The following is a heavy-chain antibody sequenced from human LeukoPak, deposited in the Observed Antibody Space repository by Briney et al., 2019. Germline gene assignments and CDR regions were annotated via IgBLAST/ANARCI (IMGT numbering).Heavy chain of an antibody. CDR2: ISSNGGST. J-gene: IGHJ6*02. D-gene: IGHD1-1*01. Sequence: GGSLRLSCVASGFTFSSYAMHWVRQAPGKGLEYVSGISSNGGSTYYANSVKDRFNISRDNSKNTLYLQMGSLRAEDTAVYHCARAGRNDASPGMDVWGQGTTVTVSS. CDR3: ARAGRNDASPGMDV. V-gene: IGHV3-64*01. CDR1: GFTFSSYA.